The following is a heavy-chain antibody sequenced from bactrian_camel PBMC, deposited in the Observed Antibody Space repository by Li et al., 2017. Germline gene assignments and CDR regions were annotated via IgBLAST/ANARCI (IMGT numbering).Heavy chain of an antibody. J-gene: IGHJ6*01. CDR1: GDTYNYC. CDR2: INSGGGST. D-gene: IGHD4*01. CDR3: ATEDYSDYGRRADFGY. V-gene: IGHV3S1*01. Sequence: HVQLVESGGGSVEAGGSLRLSCAASGDTYNYCMGWFRQAPGKEREGVATINSGGGSTYYADSVKGRFTISRDNAKNTLYLQLNSLKTEDTALYYCATEDYSDYGRRADFGYWGQGTQVTVS.